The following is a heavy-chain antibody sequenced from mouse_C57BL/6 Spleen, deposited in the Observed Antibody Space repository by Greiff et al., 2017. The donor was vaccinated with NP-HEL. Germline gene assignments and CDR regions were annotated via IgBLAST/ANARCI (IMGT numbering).Heavy chain of an antibody. J-gene: IGHJ2*01. CDR1: GFTFSSYG. Sequence: EVQVVESGGDLVKPGGSLKLSCAASGFTFSSYGMSWVRQTPDKRLEWVATISSGGSYTYYHDSVKGRFTISRDNAKNTLYLQMSSLKSEATAMYYCASSNGQRRTYFDYWGQGTTLTVSS. CDR3: ASSNGQRRTYFDY. V-gene: IGHV5-6*01. CDR2: ISSGGSYT.